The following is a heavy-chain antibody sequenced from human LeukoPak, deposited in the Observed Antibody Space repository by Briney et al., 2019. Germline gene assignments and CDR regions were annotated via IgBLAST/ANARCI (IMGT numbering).Heavy chain of an antibody. Sequence: SETLSLTYTVSGVSISSYYWSWIRQPPGKGLEWIAYIYYSGSTNYNPSLKSRVTISVDTSKNQFSLKLSSATAADTAVYYCARSYGYGMDVWGQGTTVTVSS. CDR2: IYYSGST. CDR3: ARSYGYGMDV. CDR1: GVSISSYY. D-gene: IGHD4-17*01. V-gene: IGHV4-59*01. J-gene: IGHJ6*02.